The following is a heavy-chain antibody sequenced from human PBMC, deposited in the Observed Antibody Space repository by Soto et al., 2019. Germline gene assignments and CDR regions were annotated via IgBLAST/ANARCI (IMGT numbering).Heavy chain of an antibody. V-gene: IGHV3-23*01. CDR3: AKVRWESGSYTVGVFDY. CDR2: ISGSGGST. J-gene: IGHJ4*02. CDR1: GFTFSSYA. Sequence: EVQLLESGGGLVQPGGSLRLSCAASGFTFSSYAMSWVRQAPGKGLEWVSAISGSGGSTYYADSVKGRFTISRDNSKNTLYLQMNSLRAEDTAVYYCAKVRWESGSYTVGVFDYWGQGTLVTVSS. D-gene: IGHD1-26*01.